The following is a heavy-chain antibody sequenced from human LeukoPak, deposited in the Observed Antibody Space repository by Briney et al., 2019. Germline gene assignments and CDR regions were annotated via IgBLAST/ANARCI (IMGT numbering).Heavy chain of an antibody. Sequence: GGSLRLSCAASGFTLSSYTMNWVRQAPGKGLEWISYISSSGSTTYYADFVRGRFTISRDNAKNSLFLQMNSLRAEDTAVYYCARDISNYYDIAYWGQGTLVTVSS. CDR3: ARDISNYYDIAY. CDR1: GFTLSSYT. V-gene: IGHV3-48*04. J-gene: IGHJ4*02. D-gene: IGHD3-9*01. CDR2: ISSSGSTT.